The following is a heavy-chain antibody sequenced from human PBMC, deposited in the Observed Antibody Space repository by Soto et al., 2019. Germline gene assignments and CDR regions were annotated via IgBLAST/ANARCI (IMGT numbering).Heavy chain of an antibody. D-gene: IGHD2-15*01. CDR2: ITPFVDTS. J-gene: IGHJ6*02. CDR3: ASTSYCNGSSSYSRHYYGMDV. V-gene: IGHV1-69*06. CDR1: GGTFSKYS. Sequence: QVRLVQSGAEVKKPGSSVKVSCKVSGGTFSKYSLSWVRQTPGQGLEWMGGITPFVDTSNYAQRFLGRATITAKTPTNTAFLEGRGLKSEDTALYFCASTSYCNGSSSYSRHYYGMDVWGQGTTVTVSS.